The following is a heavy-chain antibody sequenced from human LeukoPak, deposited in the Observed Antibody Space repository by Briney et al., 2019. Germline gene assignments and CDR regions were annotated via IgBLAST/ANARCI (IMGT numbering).Heavy chain of an antibody. D-gene: IGHD4-17*01. Sequence: GGSLRLSCAASGFTFNSYAMSWVRQAPGKGLEWVSAISSSGGSTYYADSVKGRFTVSRDNSKNTLYLQMNSPRAEDTAVYHCATGLYGDFSNWGQGTLVTVSS. J-gene: IGHJ4*02. V-gene: IGHV3-23*01. CDR1: GFTFNSYA. CDR3: ATGLYGDFSN. CDR2: ISSSGGST.